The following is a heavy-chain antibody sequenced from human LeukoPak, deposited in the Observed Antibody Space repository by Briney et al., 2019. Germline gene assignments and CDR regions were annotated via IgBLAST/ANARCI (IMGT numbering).Heavy chain of an antibody. CDR3: AGDAYSSSWYGGCRYYYYYYMDV. CDR2: IWYDGSNK. J-gene: IGHJ6*03. Sequence: GGSLRLSCAASGFTFSSYGMHWVRQAPGKGLEWVAVIWYDGSNKYYADSVKGRFTISRDNSKNTLYLQMNSLRAEDTAVCYCAGDAYSSSWYGGCRYYYYYYMDVWGKGTTVTVSS. V-gene: IGHV3-33*01. CDR1: GFTFSSYG. D-gene: IGHD6-13*01.